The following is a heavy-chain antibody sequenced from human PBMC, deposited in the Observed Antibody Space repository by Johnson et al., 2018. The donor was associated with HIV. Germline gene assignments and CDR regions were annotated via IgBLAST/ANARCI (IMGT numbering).Heavy chain of an antibody. CDR2: ISDDGTNT. D-gene: IGHD3-22*01. V-gene: IGHV3-30-3*01. CDR1: EFSFSTYA. Sequence: QVQLVESGRGVVQPERSLRLSCAASEFSFSTYAMRWVRQAPGKGLEGVAVISDDGTNTDYADAVKGRFTISRDNSKKTRYLQMKSLRAEDTSVYYCVRDGNYYDRSGYRVDAFDVWGQGTMVTVSS. CDR3: VRDGNYYDRSGYRVDAFDV. J-gene: IGHJ3*01.